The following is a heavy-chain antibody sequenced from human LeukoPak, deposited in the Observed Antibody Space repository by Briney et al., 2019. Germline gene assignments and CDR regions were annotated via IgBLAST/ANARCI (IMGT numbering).Heavy chain of an antibody. CDR3: ARGQAGGWRYYFDY. D-gene: IGHD6-19*01. CDR2: MNPNSGNT. CDR1: GYTFTSYG. J-gene: IGHJ4*02. Sequence: ASVKVSCKASGYTFTSYGISWVRQAPGQGLEWMGWMNPNSGNTGYAQKFQGRVTMTRNTSISTAYMELSSLRSEDTAVYYCARGQAGGWRYYFDYWGQGTLVTVSS. V-gene: IGHV1-8*02.